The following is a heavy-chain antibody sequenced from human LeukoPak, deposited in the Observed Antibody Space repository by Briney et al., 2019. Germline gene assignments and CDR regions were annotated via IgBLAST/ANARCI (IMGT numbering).Heavy chain of an antibody. D-gene: IGHD2-15*01. CDR2: IRYEGSNK. J-gene: IGHJ4*02. V-gene: IGHV3-30*02. CDR1: GFTFSSYG. CDR3: AKDLMDGELGYCSGGSCYPEY. Sequence: GGSLRLSCAASGFTFSSYGMHWVRQAPGKGLEWVAFIRYEGSNKYYADSVKGRFTISRDNSKNTVYLQMNSLRAEDTAVYYRAKDLMDGELGYCSGGSCYPEYWGQGTLVTVSS.